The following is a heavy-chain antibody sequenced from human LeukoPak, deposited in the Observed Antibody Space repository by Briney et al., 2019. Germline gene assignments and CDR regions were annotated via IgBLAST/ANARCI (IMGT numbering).Heavy chain of an antibody. Sequence: SETLSLTCTVSGGSISSSSYYWSWIRQPLGKGLEWIGYIYYSGSTNYNPSLKSRVTISVDTSNNQFSLKLSSVTAADTAVYYCARQMYSSSWPFDYWGQGTLVTVSS. V-gene: IGHV4-39*01. CDR2: IYYSGST. CDR3: ARQMYSSSWPFDY. CDR1: GGSISSSSYY. J-gene: IGHJ4*02. D-gene: IGHD6-13*01.